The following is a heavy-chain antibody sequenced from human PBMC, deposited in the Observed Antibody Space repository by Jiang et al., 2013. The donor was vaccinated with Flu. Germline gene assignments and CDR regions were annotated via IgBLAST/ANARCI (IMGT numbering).Heavy chain of an antibody. J-gene: IGHJ4*02. CDR3: ARRSIVVVPAAIHYYFDY. CDR1: GYSFTSYW. CDR2: IYPGDSDT. Sequence: GAEVKKPGESLKISCKGSGYSFTSYWIGWVRQMPGKGLEWMGIIYPGDSDTRYSPSFQGQVTISADKSISTAYLQWSSLKASDTAMYYCARRSIVVVPAAIHYYFDYWGQGTLVTVSS. D-gene: IGHD2-2*01. V-gene: IGHV5-51*03.